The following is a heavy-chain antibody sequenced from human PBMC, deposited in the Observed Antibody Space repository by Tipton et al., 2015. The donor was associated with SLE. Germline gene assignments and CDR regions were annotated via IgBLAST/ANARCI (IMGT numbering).Heavy chain of an antibody. Sequence: VQLVQSGAEVKKPGESLKISCEGSGYTFTSHWIAWVRQMHGKGLAWMGIIHPSDSETRYSPSFQGQVTMSADRSISTAYLQWSSLKASDSAMYYCARYGGFCDNIDCFAAYFDLWGQGTLVSVSS. CDR3: ARYGGFCDNIDCFAAYFDL. J-gene: IGHJ4*02. D-gene: IGHD2-21*02. CDR1: GYTFTSHW. V-gene: IGHV5-51*03. CDR2: IHPSDSET.